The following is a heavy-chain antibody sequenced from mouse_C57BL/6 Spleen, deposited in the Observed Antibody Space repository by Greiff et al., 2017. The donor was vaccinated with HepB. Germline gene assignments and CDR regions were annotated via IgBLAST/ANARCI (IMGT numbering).Heavy chain of an antibody. V-gene: IGHV3-2*02. CDR1: GYSITSGYG. CDR3: ARTARIKY. Sequence: VQLKESGPGLVKPSQSLSLTCTVTGYSITSGYGWNWIRQFPGNKLEWMGYISYSGSTNYNPSLKSRIPSTRDTSKNQFFLQLNSVTTEDTATYYCARTARIKYWGQGTTLTVSS. CDR2: ISYSGST. D-gene: IGHD1-2*01. J-gene: IGHJ2*01.